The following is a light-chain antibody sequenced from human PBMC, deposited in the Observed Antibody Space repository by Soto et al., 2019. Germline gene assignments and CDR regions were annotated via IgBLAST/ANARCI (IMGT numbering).Light chain of an antibody. CDR1: QSVSSY. Sequence: EIVLTQSPATLSLSPGERATLSCRASQSVSSYLAWYQQKPGQAPRLLIYDASNRATGIPARFSGSGSGTDFTLTISSLEPEDFAVYYCQQRSNWHTFGQGTKVEMK. J-gene: IGKJ1*01. CDR3: QQRSNWHT. V-gene: IGKV3-11*01. CDR2: DAS.